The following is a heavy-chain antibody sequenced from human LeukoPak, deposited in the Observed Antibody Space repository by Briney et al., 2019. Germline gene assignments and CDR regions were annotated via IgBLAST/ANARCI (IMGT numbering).Heavy chain of an antibody. D-gene: IGHD3-3*01. CDR2: IYYSGST. V-gene: IGHV4-59*01. J-gene: IGHJ4*02. CDR3: AGVASSAGFWSGYLY. CDR1: GGSISSYY. Sequence: PSETLSLTCTVSGGSISSYYWSWIRQPPGKGLEWIGYIYYSGSTNYNPSLKSRVTISVDTSKNQFSLKLSSVTAADTAVYYCAGVASSAGFWSGYLYWGQGTLVTVSS.